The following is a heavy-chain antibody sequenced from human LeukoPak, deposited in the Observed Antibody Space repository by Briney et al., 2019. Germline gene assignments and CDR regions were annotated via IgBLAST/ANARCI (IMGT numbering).Heavy chain of an antibody. CDR3: ARSAGSGSYFSYFDY. Sequence: PWGSLRLSCAASGFTVSSNYMSWVRQAPGKGLEWVSVIYSGGSTYYADSVKGRFTISRDNSKNTLYLQMNSLRAEDTAVYYCARSAGSGSYFSYFDYWGQGTLVTVSS. D-gene: IGHD3-10*01. V-gene: IGHV3-66*01. CDR1: GFTVSSNY. J-gene: IGHJ4*02. CDR2: IYSGGST.